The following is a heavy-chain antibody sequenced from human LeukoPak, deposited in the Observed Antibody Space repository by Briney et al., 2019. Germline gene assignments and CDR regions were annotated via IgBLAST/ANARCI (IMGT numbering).Heavy chain of an antibody. D-gene: IGHD4-17*01. J-gene: IGHJ4*02. CDR1: GLTFSSYG. V-gene: IGHV3-30*18. CDR3: AKDGDYGDLNFDY. CDR2: ISYDGSNK. Sequence: PGGSLRLSCAASGLTFSSYGMHWVRQAPGKGLEWVAVISYDGSNKYYADSVKGRFTISRDNSKNTLYLQMNSLRAEDTAVYYCAKDGDYGDLNFDYWGQGTLVTVSS.